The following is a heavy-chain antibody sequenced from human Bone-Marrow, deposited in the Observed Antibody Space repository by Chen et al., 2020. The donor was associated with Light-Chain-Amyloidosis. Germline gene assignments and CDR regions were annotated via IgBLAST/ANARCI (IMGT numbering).Heavy chain of an antibody. V-gene: IGHV3-48*02. CDR2: MSSSSDNI. J-gene: IGHJ5*02. CDR1: GFTFKSYS. CDR3: AKDQHVFGSSRGFEH. D-gene: IGHD3-3*01. Sequence: EVKLVESGGGLVQPGGSLRLSCAASGFTFKSYSMNWVRQAPGKGPEWVSYMSSSSDNIYYTAYVRGRFTIPRKNADTSLYLKMKNRKDDDTAIFYWAKDQHVFGSSRGFEHGGRGTRAPFSS.